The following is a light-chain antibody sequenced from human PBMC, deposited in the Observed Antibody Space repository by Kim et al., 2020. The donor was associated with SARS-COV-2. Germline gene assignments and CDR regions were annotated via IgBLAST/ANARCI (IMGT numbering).Light chain of an antibody. J-gene: IGKJ2*01. CDR1: QSVASNH. CDR2: GTS. V-gene: IGKV3-20*01. CDR3: QQYDRSPYT. Sequence: EIVLTQSPGTLSLSPGERATLSCRASQSVASNHLAWFQQKPGQAPRLLIYGTSSRATGIPDRFSASESGTDFTLTISRLEPEDFAVYYCQQYDRSPYTFVQGTKLEI.